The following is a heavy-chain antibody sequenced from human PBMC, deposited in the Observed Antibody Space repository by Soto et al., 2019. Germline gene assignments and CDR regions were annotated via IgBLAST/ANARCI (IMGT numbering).Heavy chain of an antibody. CDR1: GGSISSGGYY. D-gene: IGHD5-12*01. CDR3: ARDPAPYSGYDYYYYGMDV. Sequence: PSETLSLTCTVSGGSISSGGYYWSWIRQHPGKGLEWIGYIYYSGSTYYNPSLKSRVTISVDTSKNQFSLKLSSVTAADTAVYYCARDPAPYSGYDYYYYGMDVWGQGTKVTVSS. J-gene: IGHJ6*02. CDR2: IYYSGST. V-gene: IGHV4-31*03.